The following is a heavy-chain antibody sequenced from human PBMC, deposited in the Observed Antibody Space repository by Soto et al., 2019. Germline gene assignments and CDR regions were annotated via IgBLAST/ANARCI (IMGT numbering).Heavy chain of an antibody. D-gene: IGHD6-19*01. Sequence: QVTLKESGPVLVKPTEPLTLRCTVSGLSITDSEMGVSWIRQPPGQPLEWLAHIDSSGEKSYRTFLKSRLAISKDTSKSQIVLTMTNMDPADTATYSCARRHLAVAVSPWFDPWGQGIPFTVSS. CDR1: GLSITDSEMG. CDR3: ARRHLAVAVSPWFDP. J-gene: IGHJ5*02. V-gene: IGHV2-26*01. CDR2: IDSSGEK.